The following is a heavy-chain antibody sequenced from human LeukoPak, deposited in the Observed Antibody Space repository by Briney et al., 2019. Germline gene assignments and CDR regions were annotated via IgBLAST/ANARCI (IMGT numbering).Heavy chain of an antibody. CDR2: ISSRRCYK. Sequence: GVSLRLSHAASGFSFSRYSLQWVRQAPAKGLEGVSSISSRRCYKHYADSAKDRFTNSRDNAKNSLYLQMNCLRAEDTAVYCCARHRSYSNSMDVWGQGTTVTVSS. D-gene: IGHD4-11*01. CDR3: ARHRSYSNSMDV. V-gene: IGHV3-21*01. CDR1: GFSFSRYS. J-gene: IGHJ6*02.